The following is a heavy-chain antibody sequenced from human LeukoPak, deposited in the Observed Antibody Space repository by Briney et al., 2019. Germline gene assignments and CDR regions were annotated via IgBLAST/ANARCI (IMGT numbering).Heavy chain of an antibody. CDR3: ARTRSSSWYPLDY. V-gene: IGHV4-59*08. D-gene: IGHD6-13*01. Sequence: PSETLSLTCTVSGGSISSYYWSWIRQPPGKGLEWIGYIYYSGSTSYNPSLKSRVTISVDTSKNQFSLKLSSVTAADTAVYYCARTRSSSWYPLDYWGQGTLVTVSS. J-gene: IGHJ4*02. CDR2: IYYSGST. CDR1: GGSISSYY.